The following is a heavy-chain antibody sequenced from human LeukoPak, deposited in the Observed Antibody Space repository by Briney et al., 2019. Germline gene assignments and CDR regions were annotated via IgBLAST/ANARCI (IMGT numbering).Heavy chain of an antibody. Sequence: PSQTLSLTCTVSGGSISSGDYYWSWIRQPPGKGLEWIGYIYYSGSTHYNPSLKSRVTISVDTSKNQFSLKLSSVTAADTAVYYCAREDGVGATWGEAFDIWGQGTMVTVSS. CDR3: AREDGVGATWGEAFDI. J-gene: IGHJ3*02. D-gene: IGHD1-26*01. CDR2: IYYSGST. CDR1: GGSISSGDYY. V-gene: IGHV4-30-4*01.